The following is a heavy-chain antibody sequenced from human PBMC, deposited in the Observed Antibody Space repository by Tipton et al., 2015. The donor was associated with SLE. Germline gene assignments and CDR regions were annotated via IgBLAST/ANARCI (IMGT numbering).Heavy chain of an antibody. CDR1: GDSISSSNYY. CDR2: IYTSGYT. CDR3: AREGEIVVPLRAYYYLDV. Sequence: TLSLTCTVSGDSISSSNYYWSWIRQPAGKGLEWIGRIYTSGYTDYSPSLKSRVTISLDTSKNQFSLKLSSVTAADTAMYYCAREGEIVVPLRAYYYLDVWGKGTTVTVSS. V-gene: IGHV4-61*02. J-gene: IGHJ6*03. D-gene: IGHD2-2*01.